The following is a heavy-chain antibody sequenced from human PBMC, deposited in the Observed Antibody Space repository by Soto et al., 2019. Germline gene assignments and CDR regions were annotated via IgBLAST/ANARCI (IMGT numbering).Heavy chain of an antibody. CDR1: GFTFSSYG. V-gene: IGHV3-33*01. CDR3: ARDRLCSSGWNNWFDP. Sequence: QVQLVESGGGVVQPGRSLRLSCAASGFTFSSYGMHWVRQAPGKGLEWVAVIWYDESNKYYADSVKGRFTISRDNSKNTLYLQMNSLRAEDTGVYYCARDRLCSSGWNNWFDPWGQGTLVTVSS. J-gene: IGHJ5*02. CDR2: IWYDESNK. D-gene: IGHD6-19*01.